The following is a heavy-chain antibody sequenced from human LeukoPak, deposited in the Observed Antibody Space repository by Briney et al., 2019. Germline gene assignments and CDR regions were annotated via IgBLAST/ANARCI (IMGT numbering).Heavy chain of an antibody. Sequence: GASVKVSCKTSGYNFINYDINWVRQATGQGLEWMGWMNPNTGHTGYSQNFQGRINMTRSTSIYTAFLDLRSLRSDDTAVYFCARTTYYDGSGYPDFDYWGQGTLVSVSS. CDR3: ARTTYYDGSGYPDFDY. CDR1: GYNFINYD. D-gene: IGHD3-22*01. V-gene: IGHV1-8*01. CDR2: MNPNTGHT. J-gene: IGHJ4*02.